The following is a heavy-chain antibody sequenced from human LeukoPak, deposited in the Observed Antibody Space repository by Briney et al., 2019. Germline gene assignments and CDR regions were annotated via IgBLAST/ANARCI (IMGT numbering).Heavy chain of an antibody. D-gene: IGHD2-15*01. CDR1: GGSISSSSYY. J-gene: IGHJ5*02. V-gene: IGHV4-39*02. CDR2: IYHSGST. Sequence: PSETLSLTCTVSGGSISSSSYYWGWIRQPPGKGLEWIGSIYHSGSTYYNPSLKSRVTISVDTSKNQFSLKLSSVTAADTAVYYCARDKGYCSGGSCYPTNWFDPWGQGTLVTVSS. CDR3: ARDKGYCSGGSCYPTNWFDP.